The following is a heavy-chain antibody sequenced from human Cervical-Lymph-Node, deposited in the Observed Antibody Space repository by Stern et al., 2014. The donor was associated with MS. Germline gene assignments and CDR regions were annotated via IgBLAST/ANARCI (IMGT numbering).Heavy chain of an antibody. CDR3: ATRNIGTRGY. J-gene: IGHJ4*02. CDR1: GFTVSNNY. CDR2: IYSGGNT. V-gene: IGHV3-66*02. D-gene: IGHD6-6*01. Sequence: EVQLVESGGGLVQPGGSLRLYCAASGFTVSNNYMTWVRQGPGMELEWVSLIYSGGNTYYADSVKGRFTISRDNSKNTLYLQMNSLRPEDTAVYYCATRNIGTRGYWGQGALVTVSS.